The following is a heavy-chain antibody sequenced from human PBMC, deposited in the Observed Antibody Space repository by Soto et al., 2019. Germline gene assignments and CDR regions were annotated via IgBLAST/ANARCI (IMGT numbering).Heavy chain of an antibody. J-gene: IGHJ4*02. Sequence: QVQLVESGGGVVHPGKSLRLSCAASGFPFSNYGMHWVRQTPGKGLEWLAVISFDGNNKYYADSVKGRFTISRDNAKNTLVSQMNNLRPEDTAVFYCAKDQYPGPPYNSGRSDYWGQGTLVTVSS. CDR3: AKDQYPGPPYNSGRSDY. CDR2: ISFDGNNK. D-gene: IGHD6-19*01. CDR1: GFPFSNYG. V-gene: IGHV3-30*18.